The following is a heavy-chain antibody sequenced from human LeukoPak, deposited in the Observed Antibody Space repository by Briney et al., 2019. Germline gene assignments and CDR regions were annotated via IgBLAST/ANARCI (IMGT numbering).Heavy chain of an antibody. CDR3: AKEDTMIVDPLFY. CDR1: GFTVSNNY. J-gene: IGHJ4*02. CDR2: IYSGDNT. V-gene: IGHV3-53*01. D-gene: IGHD3-22*01. Sequence: GGSLRLSCAASGFTVSNNYMSWVRQAPGKGLEWVSVIYSGDNTYYVESVKGRFTISRDNSKNTLYLQMNSLRAEDTAVYYCAKEDTMIVDPLFYWGQGTLVTVSS.